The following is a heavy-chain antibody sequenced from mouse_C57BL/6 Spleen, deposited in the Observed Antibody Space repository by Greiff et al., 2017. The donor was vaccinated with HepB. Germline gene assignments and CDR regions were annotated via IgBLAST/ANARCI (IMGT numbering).Heavy chain of an antibody. CDR1: GFTFSDYY. J-gene: IGHJ2*01. Sequence: DVMLVESEGGLVQPGSSMKLSCTASGFTFSDYYMAWVRQVPEKGLEWVANINYDGSSTYYLDSLKSRFIISRDNAKNILYLEISSLKSEDTATYYCARVGDYDVRGFDYWGQGTTLTVSS. D-gene: IGHD2-4*01. V-gene: IGHV5-16*01. CDR3: ARVGDYDVRGFDY. CDR2: INYDGSST.